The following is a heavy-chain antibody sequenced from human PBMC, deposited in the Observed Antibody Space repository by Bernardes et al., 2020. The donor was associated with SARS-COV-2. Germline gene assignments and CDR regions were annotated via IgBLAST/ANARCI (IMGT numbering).Heavy chain of an antibody. Sequence: VGSLRLSCAGSGFPFNAHALTWVRRAPGKGLEWVSSISGSGDRTYYADSVKGRFTISRDISKKTVYLQMNSLRAEDTALYYCAKDRDIVLGRGPISYAMDVWGQGTTVTVSS. V-gene: IGHV3-23*01. CDR3: AKDRDIVLGRGPISYAMDV. CDR1: GFPFNAHA. J-gene: IGHJ6*02. CDR2: ISGSGDRT. D-gene: IGHD2-8*01.